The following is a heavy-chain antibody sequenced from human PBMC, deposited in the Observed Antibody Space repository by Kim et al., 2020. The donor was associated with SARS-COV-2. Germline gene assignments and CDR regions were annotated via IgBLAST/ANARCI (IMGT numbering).Heavy chain of an antibody. CDR1: GGAGSGSRYY. Sequence: SETLSLTCTVSGGAGSGSRYYWGWIRQPPGKGLEWIGSIYYNGSTYYNPSLKSRVTISVDTSKNQFSLKLSSVTAADTAVYYCARQRKQWLVQDAFDIWGQGTMVTVSS. J-gene: IGHJ3*02. CDR2: IYYNGST. CDR3: ARQRKQWLVQDAFDI. V-gene: IGHV4-39*01. D-gene: IGHD6-19*01.